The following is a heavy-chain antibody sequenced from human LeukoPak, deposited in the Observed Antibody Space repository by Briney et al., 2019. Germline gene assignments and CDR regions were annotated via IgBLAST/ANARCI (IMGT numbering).Heavy chain of an antibody. D-gene: IGHD1-26*01. J-gene: IGHJ4*02. Sequence: SETLSLTCTVSGGSISSYYWSWIRQPPGKGLEWIGYIYYSGSTNYNPSLKSRVTISVDTSKNQFSLKLSSVTAADTAVYYCARHYVFVSGGSSFDYWGLGILVTVSS. CDR1: GGSISSYY. V-gene: IGHV4-59*08. CDR2: IYYSGST. CDR3: ARHYVFVSGGSSFDY.